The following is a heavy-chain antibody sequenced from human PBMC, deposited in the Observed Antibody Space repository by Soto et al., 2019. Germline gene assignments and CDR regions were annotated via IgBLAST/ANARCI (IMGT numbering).Heavy chain of an antibody. Sequence: EVQLLESGGGLVQPGGSLRLSCAASGITFTSYAMSWVRQSPGKGLEWVSGISGTGVSTYYADSVKVRFTISRDNSKNTLYLQMNSLRADDTAVYYCAKERTVVVVAGADYWGQGTLVTVSS. CDR1: GITFTSYA. J-gene: IGHJ4*02. CDR3: AKERTVVVVAGADY. D-gene: IGHD2-15*01. V-gene: IGHV3-23*01. CDR2: ISGTGVST.